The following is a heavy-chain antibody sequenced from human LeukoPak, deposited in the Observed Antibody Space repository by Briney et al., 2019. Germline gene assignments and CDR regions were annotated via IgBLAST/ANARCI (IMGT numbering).Heavy chain of an antibody. CDR3: ARGEYGSGSYHIDY. CDR2: ISGTSSYI. CDR1: GFTFSSYS. J-gene: IGHJ4*02. D-gene: IGHD3-10*01. V-gene: IGHV3-21*01. Sequence: GGSLRLSCAASGFTFSSYSMNWVRQAPGKGLEWVSFISGTSSYIYYPDSVKGRFTISRDNAKNSLYLQMNSLRAEDTAVYYCARGEYGSGSYHIDYWGLGTLVTASS.